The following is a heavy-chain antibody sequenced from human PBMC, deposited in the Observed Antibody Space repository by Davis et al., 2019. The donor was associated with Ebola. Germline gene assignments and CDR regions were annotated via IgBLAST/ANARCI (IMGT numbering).Heavy chain of an antibody. CDR2: IYHSGST. D-gene: IGHD1-7*01. Sequence: PSETLSLTCTVSGYSISSGYYWGWIRQPPGKGLEWIGSIYHSGSTYYNPSLKSRVTISVDTSKNQFSLKLSSVTAADTAVYYCARDSRYNWNYVWGMDVWGQGTTVTVSS. J-gene: IGHJ6*02. CDR1: GYSISSGYY. CDR3: ARDSRYNWNYVWGMDV. V-gene: IGHV4-38-2*02.